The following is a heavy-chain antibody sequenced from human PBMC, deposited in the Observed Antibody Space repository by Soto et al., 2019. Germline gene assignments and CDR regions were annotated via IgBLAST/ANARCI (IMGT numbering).Heavy chain of an antibody. D-gene: IGHD7-27*01. J-gene: IGHJ6*02. CDR3: AREWGLLPYYVMNV. CDR1: GDSVTSGSYY. CDR2: ISYTGRT. Sequence: SETLSLTCIVSGDSVTSGSYYWTWLRQPPGKGLEWIGYISYTGRTKYNPSLQSRVTISVGTSKNDFSLNLSSVTAADTAVYFCAREWGLLPYYVMNVWGHGTAVTVSS. V-gene: IGHV4-61*03.